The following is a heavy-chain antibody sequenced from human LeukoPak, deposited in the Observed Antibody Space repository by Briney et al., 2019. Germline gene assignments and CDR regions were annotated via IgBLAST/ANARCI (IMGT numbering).Heavy chain of an antibody. D-gene: IGHD3-22*01. CDR2: ISYDGSNK. V-gene: IGHV3-30*03. Sequence: GGSLRLSCAASGFTFSSYGMHWVRQAPGKGLEWVAVISYDGSNKYYADSVKGRFTISRDNSKDTLYLQMNSLKLEDTATYYCARVRRYSQYESSGYYADSWGQGTLVTVSS. CDR3: ARVRRYSQYESSGYYADS. J-gene: IGHJ5*01. CDR1: GFTFSSYG.